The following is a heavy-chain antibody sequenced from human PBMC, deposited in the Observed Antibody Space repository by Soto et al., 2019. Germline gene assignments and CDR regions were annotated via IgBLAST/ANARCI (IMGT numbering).Heavy chain of an antibody. J-gene: IGHJ6*02. CDR1: GGSISSYY. CDR3: ARQGFGPLHGLVDV. Sequence: QVQLQESGPGLMKPSETLSLSCTVSGGSISSYYWSWFRQSPGKRMEWIGYVHHSWGSSYNPSLQSRVAISLDTSKSQFSLKVTSVPATDTAVYYCARQGFGPLHGLVDVWGQGTTVTVSS. V-gene: IGHV4-59*08. D-gene: IGHD3-10*01. CDR2: VHHSWGS.